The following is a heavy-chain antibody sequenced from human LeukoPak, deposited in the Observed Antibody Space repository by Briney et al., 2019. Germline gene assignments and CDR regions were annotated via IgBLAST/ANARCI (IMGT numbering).Heavy chain of an antibody. CDR2: INHSGST. D-gene: IGHD3-22*01. CDR1: GGSFSGYY. CDR3: ARGNDHDSSGYYTYYFDY. J-gene: IGHJ4*02. V-gene: IGHV4-34*01. Sequence: SETLSLTCAVYGGSFSGYYWSWIRQPPGKGLEWIGEINHSGSTNYNPSLKSRVTISVDTSKNQFSLKLSSVTAADTAVYYCARGNDHDSSGYYTYYFDYWGQGTLVAVSS.